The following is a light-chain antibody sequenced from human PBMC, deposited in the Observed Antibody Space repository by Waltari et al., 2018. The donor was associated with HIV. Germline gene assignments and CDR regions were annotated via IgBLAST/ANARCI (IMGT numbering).Light chain of an antibody. CDR2: DVN. Sequence: QSALSQPASVSGSPGQSITISCFGTRADIGPFDYVSWYQKYAGKTPRLLIYDVNVRSSGVSNRFSGSKSGDTASLTISGLQTEDEADYYCSAYTFSNIPLFGGGTKLTVL. CDR3: SAYTFSNIPL. J-gene: IGLJ3*02. CDR1: RADIGPFDY. V-gene: IGLV2-14*03.